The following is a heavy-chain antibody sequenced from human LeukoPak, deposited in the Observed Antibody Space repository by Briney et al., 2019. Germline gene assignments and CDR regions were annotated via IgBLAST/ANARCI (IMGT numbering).Heavy chain of an antibody. CDR2: ISGYNGNT. D-gene: IGHD6-6*01. J-gene: IGHJ4*02. CDR1: GYTFSSYG. Sequence: GASVKVSCKASGYTFSSYGISWVRQAPGQGLEWMGWISGYNGNTNYAQKLQDRVTMTTDTSTSTAYMELRSLRSDDTAVYYCARAPLYGSCEYWGQGTLVTVSS. V-gene: IGHV1-18*01. CDR3: ARAPLYGSCEY.